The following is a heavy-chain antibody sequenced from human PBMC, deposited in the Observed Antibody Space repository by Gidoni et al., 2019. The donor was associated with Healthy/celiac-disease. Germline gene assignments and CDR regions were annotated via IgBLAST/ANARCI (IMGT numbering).Heavy chain of an antibody. V-gene: IGHV3-30-3*01. D-gene: IGHD1-26*01. J-gene: IGHJ4*02. CDR2: ISYDGSNT. Sequence: QGQLVEAGGGVVQPGRSLRPSCAASGFTFSSSAMDWVRPAPGKGLEWVAVISYDGSNTYYADSVQGRFTIARDNSKNTLYLQMNSLRAEDTAVYYCARYVSGSPATLFDYWGQGTLVTVSS. CDR1: GFTFSSSA. CDR3: ARYVSGSPATLFDY.